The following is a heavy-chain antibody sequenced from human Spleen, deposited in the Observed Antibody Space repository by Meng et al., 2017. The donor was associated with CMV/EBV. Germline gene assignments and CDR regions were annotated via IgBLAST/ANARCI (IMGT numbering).Heavy chain of an antibody. CDR3: ARDCSSTSCLGGGMDV. J-gene: IGHJ6*02. CDR2: ISSSSSYI. Sequence: GGSLRLSCVASGFTFGIYAMSWVRQAPGKGLEWVSSISSSSSYIYYADSVKGRFTISRDNAKNSLYLQMNSLRAEDTAVYYCARDCSSTSCLGGGMDVWGQGTTVTVSS. CDR1: GFTFGIYA. V-gene: IGHV3-21*01. D-gene: IGHD2-2*01.